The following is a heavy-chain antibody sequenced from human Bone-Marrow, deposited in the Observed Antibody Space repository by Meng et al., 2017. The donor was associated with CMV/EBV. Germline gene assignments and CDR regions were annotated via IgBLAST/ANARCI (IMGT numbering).Heavy chain of an antibody. CDR1: GFTFSSYG. V-gene: IGHV3-30*19. CDR3: ARGGRDDFWSGINGGLRLYYYYGMDV. J-gene: IGHJ6*02. CDR2: ISYDGSNK. Sequence: GGSLRLSCAASGFTFSSYGMHWVRQAPGKGLEWVAVISYDGSNKYYADSVKGRFTISRDNSKNTLYLQMNSLRAEDTAVYYCARGGRDDFWSGINGGLRLYYYYGMDVWGQGTTVTVSS. D-gene: IGHD3-3*01.